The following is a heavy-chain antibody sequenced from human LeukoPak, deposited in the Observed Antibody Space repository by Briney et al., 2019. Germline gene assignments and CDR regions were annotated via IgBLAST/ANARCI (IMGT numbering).Heavy chain of an antibody. Sequence: GGSLRLSCAASGFTFSSYWMSWVRQAPGKGLEWVANIKQDGNEKYYVDSVKGRFTISRDNAKNLVYLQMNSLRAEDTAVYHCARFGYVAAVDVWGQGTPVTVSS. D-gene: IGHD2-15*01. V-gene: IGHV3-7*01. CDR3: ARFGYVAAVDV. CDR2: IKQDGNEK. CDR1: GFTFSSYW. J-gene: IGHJ4*02.